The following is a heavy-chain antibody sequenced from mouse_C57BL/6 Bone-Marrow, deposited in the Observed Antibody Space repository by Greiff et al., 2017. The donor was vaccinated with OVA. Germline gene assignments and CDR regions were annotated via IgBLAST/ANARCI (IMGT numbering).Heavy chain of an antibody. CDR3: AITYDGSLDY. CDR1: GYTFTSYW. Sequence: QVQLQQSGAELVRPGSSVKLSCKASGYTFTSYWMHWVKQRPIQGLEWIGNIDPSDSETHYNQKFKDKATLTVDKSSSTAYMQLSSLTSEDSAVYNCAITYDGSLDYWGQGTTLTVSS. J-gene: IGHJ2*01. CDR2: IDPSDSET. V-gene: IGHV1-52*01. D-gene: IGHD2-3*01.